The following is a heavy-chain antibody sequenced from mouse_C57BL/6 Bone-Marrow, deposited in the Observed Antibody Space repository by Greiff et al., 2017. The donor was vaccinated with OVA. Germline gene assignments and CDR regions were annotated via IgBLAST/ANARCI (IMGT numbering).Heavy chain of an antibody. CDR1: GYTFTSYW. J-gene: IGHJ4*01. Sequence: QVQLQQPGAELVKPGASVKMSCKASGYTFTSYWITWVKQRPGQGLEWIGDIYPGSGSTNYNEKFKSTATLTVDTSSSTAYMQLSSLTSEDSAVYYCARRRDYSNPYYYAMDYWGQGTSVTVSS. D-gene: IGHD2-5*01. CDR2: IYPGSGST. V-gene: IGHV1-55*01. CDR3: ARRRDYSNPYYYAMDY.